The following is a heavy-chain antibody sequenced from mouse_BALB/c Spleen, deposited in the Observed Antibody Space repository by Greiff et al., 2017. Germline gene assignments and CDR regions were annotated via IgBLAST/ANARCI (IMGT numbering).Heavy chain of an antibody. CDR1: GYTFTSYW. J-gene: IGHJ2*01. Sequence: QVQLKQSGAELAKPGASVKMSCKASGYTFTSYWMHWVKQRPGQGLEWIGYINPSTGYTEYNQKFKDKATLTADKSSSTAYMQLSSLTSEDSAVYYCAKLGEVYWGQGTTLTVSS. D-gene: IGHD4-1*01. V-gene: IGHV1-7*01. CDR2: INPSTGYT. CDR3: AKLGEVY.